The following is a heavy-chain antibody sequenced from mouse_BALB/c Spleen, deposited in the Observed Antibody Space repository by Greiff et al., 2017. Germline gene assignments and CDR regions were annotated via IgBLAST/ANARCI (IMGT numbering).Heavy chain of an antibody. CDR3: ARSDYYYSIDY. Sequence: DVQLQESGPGLVKPSQSLSLTCTVTGYSITSDYAWNWIRQFPGNKLEWMGYISYSGSTSYNPSLKSRISITRDTSKNQFFLQLNSVTTYDTATYYCARSDYYYSIDYWGQGTSVTVSS. CDR1: GYSITSDYA. CDR2: ISYSGST. J-gene: IGHJ4*01. V-gene: IGHV3-2*02.